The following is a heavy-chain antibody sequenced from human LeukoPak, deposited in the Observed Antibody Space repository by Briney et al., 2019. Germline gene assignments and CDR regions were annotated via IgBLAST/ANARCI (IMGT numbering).Heavy chain of an antibody. J-gene: IGHJ5*02. CDR2: LYHSAST. D-gene: IGHD6-13*01. V-gene: IGHV4-39*01. Sequence: PSETLSLTCTVSGGSISSSNSYWGWVRQPPGKGLEWIGSLYHSASTYYNPSLKTRVTIFVDTSKNEFSLKVNSVSAADTAVYYCARHIGYSNSAFDPWGQGTLVTVSS. CDR1: GGSISSSNSY. CDR3: ARHIGYSNSAFDP.